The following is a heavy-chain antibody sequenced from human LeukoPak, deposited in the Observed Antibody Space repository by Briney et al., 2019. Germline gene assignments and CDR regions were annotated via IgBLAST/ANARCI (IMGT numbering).Heavy chain of an antibody. J-gene: IGHJ4*02. CDR2: INPSGGST. Sequence: ASVKVSCKASGYTFTRYYMHWVRQAPGQGLEWMGIINPSGGSTSYAQKFQGRVTMTRDMSTSTVYMELSSLRSEGTAVYYCARDSMVRPLGYWGQGTLVTVSS. D-gene: IGHD3-10*01. V-gene: IGHV1-46*01. CDR3: ARDSMVRPLGY. CDR1: GYTFTRYY.